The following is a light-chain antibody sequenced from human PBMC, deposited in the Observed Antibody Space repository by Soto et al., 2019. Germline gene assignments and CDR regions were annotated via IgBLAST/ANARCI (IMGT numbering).Light chain of an antibody. J-gene: IGKJ1*01. CDR3: QQHSHWPPWT. CDR1: QTVGSSF. CDR2: GAS. V-gene: IGKV3D-20*02. Sequence: VMTQSPGTLSLSPGERATLSCRAIQTVGSSFLVWFQHKPGQAPRLLIYGASTRATGIPDRFSGSGSGTDFTLTISNLEPEDFAVYYCQQHSHWPPWTFGQGTKVDI.